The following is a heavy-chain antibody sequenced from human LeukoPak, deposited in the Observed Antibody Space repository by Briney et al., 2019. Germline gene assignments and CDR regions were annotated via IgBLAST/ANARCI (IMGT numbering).Heavy chain of an antibody. CDR1: GYTFTSYD. V-gene: IGHV1-8*01. Sequence: ASVKVSCKASGYTFTSYDINWVRQATGQGLEWMGWMNPNSGNTGYAQKFQGRVTMTRNTSISTAYMELRSLRSDDTAVYYCARGLRSIAAAGKRFEYYFDYWGQGTLVTVSS. CDR3: ARGLRSIAAAGKRFEYYFDY. J-gene: IGHJ4*02. CDR2: MNPNSGNT. D-gene: IGHD6-13*01.